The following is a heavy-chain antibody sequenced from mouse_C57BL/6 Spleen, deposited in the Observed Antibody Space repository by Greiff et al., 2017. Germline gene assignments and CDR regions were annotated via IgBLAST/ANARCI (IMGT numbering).Heavy chain of an antibody. CDR1: GYSFTSYY. D-gene: IGHD2-4*01. V-gene: IGHV1-66*01. CDR3: AREGDDYDALVAY. CDR2: IYPGSGNT. Sequence: QVQLQQSGPELVKPGASVKISCKASGYSFTSYYIHWVKQRPGQGLEWIGWIYPGSGNTKYNEKFKGKATLTADTSSSTAYMQLSSLTSEDSAVYYCAREGDDYDALVAYWGQGTLVTVSA. J-gene: IGHJ3*01.